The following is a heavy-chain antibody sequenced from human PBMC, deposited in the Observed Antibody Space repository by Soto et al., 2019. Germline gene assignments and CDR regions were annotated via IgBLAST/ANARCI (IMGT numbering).Heavy chain of an antibody. Sequence: PGGSLRLSCAASGFSISRNVMYWVRQAPGKGLEWVSAISGSGSSTYDSDSVKGRFTISRDNSKNTLYLQMNSLRAEDTAVYYCACPPNMVRGVIMNYFDYWGQGTLVTVSS. CDR3: ACPPNMVRGVIMNYFDY. CDR2: ISGSGSST. CDR1: GFSISRNV. D-gene: IGHD3-10*01. V-gene: IGHV3-23*01. J-gene: IGHJ4*02.